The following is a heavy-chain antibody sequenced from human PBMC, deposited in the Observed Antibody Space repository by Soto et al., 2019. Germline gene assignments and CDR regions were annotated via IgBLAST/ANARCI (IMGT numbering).Heavy chain of an antibody. Sequence: SVKVSCKASGGTFSSYAISWVRQAPGQGLKWMGGIIPIFGTANYAQKFQGRVTITADESTSTAYMELSSLRSEDTAVYYCARLLTPRGYVDYWGQGTLVTVSS. CDR2: IIPIFGTA. CDR3: ARLLTPRGYVDY. CDR1: GGTFSSYA. J-gene: IGHJ4*02. V-gene: IGHV1-69*13. D-gene: IGHD2-15*01.